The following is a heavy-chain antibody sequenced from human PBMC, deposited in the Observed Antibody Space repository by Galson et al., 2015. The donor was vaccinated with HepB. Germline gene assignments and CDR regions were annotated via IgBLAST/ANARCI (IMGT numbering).Heavy chain of an antibody. CDR3: ALSAMTTVTTRHMDV. CDR2: IYSGGST. V-gene: IGHV3-66*01. D-gene: IGHD4-17*01. Sequence: SLRLSCAASGFTVSSNYMSWVRQAPGKGLEWVSVIYSGGSTYYADSVKGRFTISRDNSKNTLYLQMNSLRAEDTAVYYCALSAMTTVTTRHMDVWGQGTTVTVSS. J-gene: IGHJ6*02. CDR1: GFTVSSNY.